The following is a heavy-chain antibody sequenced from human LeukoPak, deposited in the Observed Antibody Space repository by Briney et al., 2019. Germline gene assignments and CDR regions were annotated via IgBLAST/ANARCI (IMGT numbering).Heavy chain of an antibody. CDR1: GYTFNNHY. J-gene: IGHJ4*02. CDR3: ARGNTRTYSRPFDY. Sequence: GASVKVSCKASGYTFNNHYMYWVRQAPGKGLEWMGGFDPEDGETIYAQKFQGRVTMTEDTSTDTAYMELSSLRSEDTAVYYCARGNTRTYSRPFDYWGQGTLVTVSS. D-gene: IGHD6-13*01. V-gene: IGHV1-24*01. CDR2: FDPEDGET.